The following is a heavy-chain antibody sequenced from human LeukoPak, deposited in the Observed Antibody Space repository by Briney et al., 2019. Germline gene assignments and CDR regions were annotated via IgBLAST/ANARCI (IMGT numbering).Heavy chain of an antibody. J-gene: IGHJ4*02. Sequence: GGSLRLSCAASGFTVSSNYMSWVRQAPGKGLEWVSVIYSGGSTYYADSVKGRFTISRDNSENTLYLQMNSLRAEDTAVYYCARAVAPYYFDYWGQGTLVTVSS. V-gene: IGHV3-53*01. CDR2: IYSGGST. CDR3: ARAVAPYYFDY. D-gene: IGHD4-23*01. CDR1: GFTVSSNY.